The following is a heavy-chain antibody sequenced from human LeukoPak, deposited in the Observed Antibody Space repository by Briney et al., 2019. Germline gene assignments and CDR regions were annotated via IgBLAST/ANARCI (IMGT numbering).Heavy chain of an antibody. V-gene: IGHV4-38-2*01. CDR1: GYSIRSGYY. CDR2: IYHSGST. J-gene: IGHJ6*03. CDR3: ARHGRQWLAYYYYYYMDV. D-gene: IGHD6-19*01. Sequence: SXTLSLTCAVSGYSIRSGYYWGWIRQPPGEGVGWIGSIYHSGSTYYNQSVKGRVTISVDKAKNQFSLKLSSVTAADTAVYYCARHGRQWLAYYYYYYMDVWGKGTTVTVSS.